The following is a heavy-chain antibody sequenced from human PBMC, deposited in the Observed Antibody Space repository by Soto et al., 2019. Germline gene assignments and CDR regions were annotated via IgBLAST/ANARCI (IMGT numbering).Heavy chain of an antibody. CDR3: ARQLARIVVVTTKYYGMDV. V-gene: IGHV3-48*02. D-gene: IGHD2-21*02. Sequence: PGGSLRLSCAASGFTFSSYSMNWVRQAPGKGLERVSYISSSSSTIYYADSVKGRFTISRDNAKNSLYLQMNSLRDEDTAVYYCARQLARIVVVTTKYYGMDVWGQGTTVTVSS. CDR2: ISSSSSTI. CDR1: GFTFSSYS. J-gene: IGHJ6*02.